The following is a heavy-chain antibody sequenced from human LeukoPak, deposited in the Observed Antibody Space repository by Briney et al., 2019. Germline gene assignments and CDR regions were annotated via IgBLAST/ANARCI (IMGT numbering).Heavy chain of an antibody. J-gene: IGHJ4*02. CDR1: GITISSYG. Sequence: GATLSICCEASGITISSYGMHWVRQAPGKGLEWVAVIWYAGSNKYYADTVKGRFTISRDNSKNTLNLQINSLRAADTAVYYCAKEYSSGLDYWGQGSLVTVSS. D-gene: IGHD6-19*01. V-gene: IGHV3-33*06. CDR3: AKEYSSGLDY. CDR2: IWYAGSNK.